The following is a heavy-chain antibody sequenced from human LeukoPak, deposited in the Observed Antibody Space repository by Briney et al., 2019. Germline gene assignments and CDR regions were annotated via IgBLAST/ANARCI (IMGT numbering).Heavy chain of an antibody. V-gene: IGHV1-8*01. CDR3: ARNNIVVVPAAMSPSYYYGMDV. J-gene: IGHJ6*02. CDR1: GYTFTSYD. D-gene: IGHD2-2*01. Sequence: ASVKVSCKASGYTFTSYDINWVRQATGQGLEWMGWMNPNSGNTGYAQKFQGRATMTRNTSISTAYMELSSLRSEDTAVYYCARNNIVVVPAAMSPSYYYGMDVWGQGTTVTVSS. CDR2: MNPNSGNT.